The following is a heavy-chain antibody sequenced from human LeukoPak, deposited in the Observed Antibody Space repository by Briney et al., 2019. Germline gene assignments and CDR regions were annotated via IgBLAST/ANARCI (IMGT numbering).Heavy chain of an antibody. CDR2: INHSGST. CDR1: GGSFSGYY. J-gene: IGHJ4*02. Sequence: PSETLSLTCAVYGGSFSGYYWSWIRQPPGKGLEWIGEINHSGSTNYNLSLKSRVTISVDTSKNQFSLKLSSVTAADTAVYYCASGARYFGRWGQGTLVTVSS. V-gene: IGHV4-34*01. D-gene: IGHD3-9*01. CDR3: ASGARYFGR.